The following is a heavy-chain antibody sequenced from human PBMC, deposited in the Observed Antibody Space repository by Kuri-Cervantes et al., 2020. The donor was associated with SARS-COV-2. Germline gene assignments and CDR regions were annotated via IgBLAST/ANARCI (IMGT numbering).Heavy chain of an antibody. CDR2: IYYSGST. D-gene: IGHD3-22*01. CDR1: GGSISSSSYY. Sequence: SETLSLTCTVSGGSISSSSYYWGWIRQPPGKGLEWIGSIYYSGSTYYNPSLKSRVTISVDTSKNQFSLKLSSVTAADTAVYYCAVIDSSGYYYLDYWGQGTLVTVSS. V-gene: IGHV4-39*01. J-gene: IGHJ4*02. CDR3: AVIDSSGYYYLDY.